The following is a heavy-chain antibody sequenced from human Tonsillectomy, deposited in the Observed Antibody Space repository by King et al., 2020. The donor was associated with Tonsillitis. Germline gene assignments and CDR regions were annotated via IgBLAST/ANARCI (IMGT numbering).Heavy chain of an antibody. CDR1: GYTFTGYY. D-gene: IGHD3-22*01. V-gene: IGHV1-2*02. CDR3: ARILSWDSSGYYRLDY. Sequence: VQLVESGAEVKKPGASVKVSCKASGYTFTGYYMHWVRQAPGQGLEWMGGINPNSGDTDYAQKFQGRVTMTRDTSISTAYMELSRLRSDDTAVYYCARILSWDSSGYYRLDYWGQGTLVTVSS. J-gene: IGHJ4*02. CDR2: INPNSGDT.